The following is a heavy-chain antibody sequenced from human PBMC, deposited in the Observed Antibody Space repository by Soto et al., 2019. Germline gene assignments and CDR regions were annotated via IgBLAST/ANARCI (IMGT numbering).Heavy chain of an antibody. CDR3: ARGSDY. Sequence: SETLSLTCAVYGGSFSGYYWSWIRQPPGKGLEWIGEINHSGSTNYNPSLKSRVTISVDTSKNQFSLKLSSVTAADTAVYYCARGSDYWGQGTLVTVSS. CDR1: GGSFSGYY. CDR2: INHSGST. J-gene: IGHJ4*02. V-gene: IGHV4-34*01.